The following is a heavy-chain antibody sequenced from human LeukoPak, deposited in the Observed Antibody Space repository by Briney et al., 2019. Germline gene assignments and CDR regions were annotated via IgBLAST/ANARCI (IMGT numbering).Heavy chain of an antibody. CDR3: ARGPEWLRLVLDY. CDR1: GFTFSSYE. CDR2: ISSSGSTI. D-gene: IGHD5-12*01. J-gene: IGHJ4*02. Sequence: GGSLRLSCAASGFTFSSYEMNWVRQAPGKGLEWVSYISSSGSTIYYADSVKGRFTISRDNAKNSLYLQMNSLGAEDTAVYYCARGPEWLRLVLDYWGQGTLVTVSS. V-gene: IGHV3-48*03.